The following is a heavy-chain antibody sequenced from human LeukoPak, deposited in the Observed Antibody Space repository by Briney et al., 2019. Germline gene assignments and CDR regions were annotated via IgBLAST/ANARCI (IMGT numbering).Heavy chain of an antibody. V-gene: IGHV4-34*01. D-gene: IGHD6-6*01. CDR3: ATDVIAARIFDH. Sequence: SETLSLTCAVYGGSFSGCYWSWIRQPPGKGLEWIGEIKHSGSTNYNPSLKSRVTISVDTSKNQFSLKLSSVTAADTAVYYCATDVIAARIFDHWGQGTLVTVSS. CDR1: GGSFSGCY. J-gene: IGHJ4*02. CDR2: IKHSGST.